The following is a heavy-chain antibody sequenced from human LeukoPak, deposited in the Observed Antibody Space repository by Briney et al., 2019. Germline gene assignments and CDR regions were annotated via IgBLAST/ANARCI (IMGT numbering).Heavy chain of an antibody. CDR1: GYTFTDYY. V-gene: IGHV1-2*02. J-gene: IGHJ4*02. D-gene: IGHD6-13*01. CDR3: AMDGGPVSRIAAAGYFDY. CDR2: INPNSGGT. Sequence: ASVKVSCKASGYTFTDYYIHWVRQAPGQGLEWMGWINPNSGGTNYAQKFQGRVTMTRDTSISTAYMELSSLRSEDTAVYYCAMDGGPVSRIAAAGYFDYWGQGTLVTVSS.